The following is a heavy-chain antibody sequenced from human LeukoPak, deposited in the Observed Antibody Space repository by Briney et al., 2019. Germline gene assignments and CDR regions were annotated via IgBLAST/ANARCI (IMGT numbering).Heavy chain of an antibody. V-gene: IGHV3-7*01. CDR1: GFTFSSYG. J-gene: IGHJ4*02. Sequence: GGSLRLSCAASGFTFSSYGMHWVRQAPGKGLEWVANVVQDGSDKYYVDSVKGRFTISRDNARNSMYLQMNSLRAEDTAVYYCARNNYYARDYWGQGTLVTVSS. CDR2: VVQDGSDK. D-gene: IGHD1-26*01. CDR3: ARNNYYARDY.